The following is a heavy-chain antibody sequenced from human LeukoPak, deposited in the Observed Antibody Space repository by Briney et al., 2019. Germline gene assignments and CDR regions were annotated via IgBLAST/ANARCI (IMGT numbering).Heavy chain of an antibody. J-gene: IGHJ6*02. CDR1: GGSISSYY. V-gene: IGHV4-59*12. CDR2: IYYSGST. D-gene: IGHD2-2*01. Sequence: SETLSLTCTVSGGSISSYYWSWIRQPPGKGLEWIGYIYYSGSTNYNPSLKSRVTISVDTSKNQFSLKLSSVTAADTAVYYCARDPGGVPAAPYYYYGMDVWGQGTTVTVSS. CDR3: ARDPGGVPAAPYYYYGMDV.